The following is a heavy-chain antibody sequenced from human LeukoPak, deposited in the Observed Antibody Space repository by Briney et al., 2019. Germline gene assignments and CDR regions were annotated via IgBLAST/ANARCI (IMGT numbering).Heavy chain of an antibody. CDR1: RFTFSSYD. Sequence: GGSLRLSCAASRFTFSSYDMSWVRQAPGKGLEWVSSISSSSRYIYYTDSVKGRFTISRDNAKNSLYVQMNSLRAEDTAVYYCATESSSIWALFHLWGRGTRVSVSS. V-gene: IGHV3-21*01. J-gene: IGHJ4*02. CDR3: ATESSSIWALFHL. CDR2: ISSSSRYI. D-gene: IGHD2/OR15-2a*01.